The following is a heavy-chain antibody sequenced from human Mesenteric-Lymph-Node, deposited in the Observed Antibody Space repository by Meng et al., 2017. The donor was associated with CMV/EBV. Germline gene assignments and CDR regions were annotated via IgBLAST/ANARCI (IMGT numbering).Heavy chain of an antibody. J-gene: IGHJ4*02. CDR1: GFTFTSHW. V-gene: IGHV3-7*01. CDR3: ARGPDIGGF. D-gene: IGHD5-12*01. Sequence: GGSLRLSCVASGFTFTSHWMIWVRQPPGKGLEWVANIKEDGSTKLYVDSVKGRFTISRDNAKNSLFLQMNSLRVEDTAVYYCARGPDIGGFWGQGTLVTVSS. CDR2: IKEDGSTK.